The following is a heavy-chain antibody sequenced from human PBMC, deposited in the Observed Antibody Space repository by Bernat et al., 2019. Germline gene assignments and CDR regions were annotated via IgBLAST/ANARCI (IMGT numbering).Heavy chain of an antibody. D-gene: IGHD6-13*01. V-gene: IGHV3-23*01. Sequence: EVQLLESGGGLVQPGGSLRLSCAASGFTFSGFAMSWVRQAPGRGLEWVSDIGTTGGNTYYADSVRGRFTISRDNSKDTLYLQMNSLRAEDTAVYFCARFLGAAGTDYWGQGTLVTVSS. CDR3: ARFLGAAGTDY. CDR2: IGTTGGNT. CDR1: GFTFSGFA. J-gene: IGHJ4*02.